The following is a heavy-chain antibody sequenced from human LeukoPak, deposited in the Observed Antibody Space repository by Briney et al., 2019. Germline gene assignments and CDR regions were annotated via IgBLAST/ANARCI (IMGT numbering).Heavy chain of an antibody. D-gene: IGHD2-2*01. CDR3: ARDQLGYCSSTSCYGVYYYYYGMDV. CDR2: IKQEGSEK. Sequence: GGSLRLSCAASAFTFSSYWMSWVRQAPGKGLEWVANIKQEGSEKYYVDSVRGGFTISRDNATSSLYLQMNSRRAEDTAVYYCARDQLGYCSSTSCYGVYYYYYGMDVWGQGATVTVSS. J-gene: IGHJ6*02. V-gene: IGHV3-7*01. CDR1: AFTFSSYW.